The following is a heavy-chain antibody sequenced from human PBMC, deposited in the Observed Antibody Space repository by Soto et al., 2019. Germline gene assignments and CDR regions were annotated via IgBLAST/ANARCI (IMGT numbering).Heavy chain of an antibody. CDR3: ARDHGWRLNSNWFEP. V-gene: IGHV1-2*02. Sequence: ASVKVSCKASGYTFTGYYMHWVRQAAGQGLEWMGWINPNSGGTNYAQKFQGRVTMTRDTSISTAYMELSRLRSDDTAVYYCARDHGWRLNSNWFEPLGQGTLVNVSS. D-gene: IGHD2-21*01. J-gene: IGHJ5*02. CDR1: GYTFTGYY. CDR2: INPNSGGT.